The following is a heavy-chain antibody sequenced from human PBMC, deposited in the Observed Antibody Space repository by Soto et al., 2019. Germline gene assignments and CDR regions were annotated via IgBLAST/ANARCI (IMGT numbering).Heavy chain of an antibody. Sequence: PGGSLRLSCAASGFTFSGYSMNWVRQAPGKGLEWVSYIASSSWNIYYADNMKGRITISRDNAKNSLYLQMNSLRDEDTAVYYCARGPSADARPSDWYFDLWGRGTLVTVSS. D-gene: IGHD2-2*01. CDR3: ARGPSADARPSDWYFDL. J-gene: IGHJ2*01. CDR2: IASSSWNI. V-gene: IGHV3-48*02. CDR1: GFTFSGYS.